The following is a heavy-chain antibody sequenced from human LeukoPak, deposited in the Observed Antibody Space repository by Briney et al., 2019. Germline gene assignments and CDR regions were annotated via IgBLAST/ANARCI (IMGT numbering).Heavy chain of an antibody. CDR1: GFTFSSYA. J-gene: IGHJ4*02. Sequence: GGSLRLSCAASGFTFSSYAMSWVRQAPGKGLEWVSVISSSGSSTYYADSVKGRFTISRDYSKNTLYLQTNSLRAEDTAVYYCAKRYSSTSVALGYWGQGTLVTVSS. CDR3: AKRYSSTSVALGY. CDR2: ISSSGSST. V-gene: IGHV3-23*01. D-gene: IGHD6-13*01.